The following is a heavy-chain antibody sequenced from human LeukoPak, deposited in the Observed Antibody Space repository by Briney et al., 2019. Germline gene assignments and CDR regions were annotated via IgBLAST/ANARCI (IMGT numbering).Heavy chain of an antibody. CDR2: IYYTGST. CDR3: ARHRAYSSSSPFDC. CDR1: GGSISSLY. V-gene: IGHV4-59*08. D-gene: IGHD6-6*01. J-gene: IGHJ4*02. Sequence: KPSETLSPTCSVSGGSISSLYWSWIRQPPGKGLEWIGYIYYTGSTNYNPSLKSRVTMFVDMSKNQFSLRLSSVTAADTAVYYCARHRAYSSSSPFDCWGQGTLVTVSS.